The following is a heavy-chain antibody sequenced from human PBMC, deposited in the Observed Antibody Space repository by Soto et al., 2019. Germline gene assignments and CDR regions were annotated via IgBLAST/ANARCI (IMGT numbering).Heavy chain of an antibody. CDR3: ARTDCSSTSCYNYYYYGMDV. D-gene: IGHD2-2*01. CDR1: GYSFTKYG. Sequence: ASVKGSCKTSGYSFTKYGLHWVRQAPGQRLEWMGWINPGNGDTKYSQKFQGRVTITRDTSATTAYMELSSLRSEDSAVFYCARTDCSSTSCYNYYYYGMDVWGQGTTLTVS. J-gene: IGHJ6*02. CDR2: INPGNGDT. V-gene: IGHV1-3*01.